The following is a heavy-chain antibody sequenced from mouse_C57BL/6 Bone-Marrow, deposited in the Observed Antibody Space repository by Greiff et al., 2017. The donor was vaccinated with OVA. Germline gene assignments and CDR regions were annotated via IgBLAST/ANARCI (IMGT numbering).Heavy chain of an antibody. J-gene: IGHJ4*01. D-gene: IGHD4-1*01. CDR1: GYTFTDYY. CDR3: ARGDWVYAMDY. CDR2: INPYNGGT. V-gene: IGHV1-19*01. Sequence: VQLQQSGPVLVKPGASVKMSCKASGYTFTDYYMNWVKQSHGKSLEWIGVINPYNGGTSYNQKFKGKATLTVDKSSSTAYMELNSLTSEDSAVYYCARGDWVYAMDYWGQGTSVTVSS.